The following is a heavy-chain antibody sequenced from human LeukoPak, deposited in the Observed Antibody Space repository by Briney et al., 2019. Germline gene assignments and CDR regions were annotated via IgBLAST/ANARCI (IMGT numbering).Heavy chain of an antibody. CDR2: INAGNGNM. D-gene: IGHD3-22*01. CDR1: GYTFTNYG. J-gene: IGHJ1*01. V-gene: IGHV1-3*01. Sequence: ASVKVSCKTSGYTFTNYGMHWVRQAPGQRPEWMGWINAGNGNMKYPQKFQDRVTITRDTSASTAYMELSSLRSEDTAVYYCARVPLYDSSGYYYPHWGQGTLVTVSS. CDR3: ARVPLYDSSGYYYPH.